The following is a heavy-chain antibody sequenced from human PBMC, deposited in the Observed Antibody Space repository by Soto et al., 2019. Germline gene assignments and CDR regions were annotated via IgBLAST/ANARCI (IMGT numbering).Heavy chain of an antibody. Sequence: PGGSLRLSCVASGFSVANYPMNWVRQTPGKGLEWISYSSPRGDTIYYADSVEGRFTTSRDNARNSLSLHMSSLRDEDSALYYCAKGPHTNVGWPYYFESWGQGVPVTVSS. J-gene: IGHJ4*02. CDR3: AKGPHTNVGWPYYFES. V-gene: IGHV3-48*02. D-gene: IGHD6-19*01. CDR1: GFSVANYP. CDR2: SSPRGDTI.